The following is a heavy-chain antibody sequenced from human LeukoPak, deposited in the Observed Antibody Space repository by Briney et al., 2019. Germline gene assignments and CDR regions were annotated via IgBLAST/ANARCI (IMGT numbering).Heavy chain of an antibody. V-gene: IGHV4-59*01. CDR3: ARVSEALEFDP. CDR2: IYDSGST. J-gene: IGHJ5*02. CDR1: GGSISSYY. Sequence: PSETLSLTCTVSGGSISSYYWSWIRQPPGKGLEWIGYIYDSGSTNYNPSLKSRVTISVDTSKNQFSLKLSSVTAADTAVYYCARVSEALEFDPWGQGTLVTVSS.